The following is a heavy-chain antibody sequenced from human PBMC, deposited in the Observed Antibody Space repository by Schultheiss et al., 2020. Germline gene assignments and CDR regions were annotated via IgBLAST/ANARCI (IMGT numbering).Heavy chain of an antibody. Sequence: GGSLRLSCAASGFTFSSYWMSWVRQAPGKGLEWVSAISGSGGSTYYADSVKGRFTISRDNSKNTLYLQMNSLRAEDTAVYYCARVEYSSSSAYFDYWGQGTLVTVSS. CDR1: GFTFSSYW. CDR2: ISGSGGST. J-gene: IGHJ4*02. V-gene: IGHV3-23*01. D-gene: IGHD6-6*01. CDR3: ARVEYSSSSAYFDY.